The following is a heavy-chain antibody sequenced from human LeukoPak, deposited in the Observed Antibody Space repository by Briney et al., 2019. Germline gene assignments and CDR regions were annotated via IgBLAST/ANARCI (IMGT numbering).Heavy chain of an antibody. Sequence: SETLSLTCTVSGGSISSYYWSWIRQPPGKGLEWIGYIYYSGSTNYNPSLTSRVTISVDTSKNQFSLKLSSVTAADTAVYYCARGYYDSSGYYYDAFDIWGQGTMVTVSS. D-gene: IGHD3-22*01. J-gene: IGHJ3*02. CDR1: GGSISSYY. V-gene: IGHV4-59*01. CDR2: IYYSGST. CDR3: ARGYYDSSGYYYDAFDI.